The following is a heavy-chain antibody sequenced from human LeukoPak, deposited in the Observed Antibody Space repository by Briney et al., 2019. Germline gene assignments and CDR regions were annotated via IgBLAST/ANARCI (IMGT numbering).Heavy chain of an antibody. Sequence: GGSLRLSCAASGFTFSSYWMHWVRQAPGKGLVWVSRINSDGSSTSYADSVKGRFTISRDNAKNTLYLQMSSLRAEDTAVYYCAREQLVPYYYYGMDVWGQGTTVTVSS. CDR2: INSDGSST. CDR1: GFTFSSYW. V-gene: IGHV3-74*01. J-gene: IGHJ6*02. CDR3: AREQLVPYYYYGMDV. D-gene: IGHD6-6*01.